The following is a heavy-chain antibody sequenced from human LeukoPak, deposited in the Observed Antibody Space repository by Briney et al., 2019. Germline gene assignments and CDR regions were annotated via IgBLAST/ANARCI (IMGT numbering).Heavy chain of an antibody. V-gene: IGHV3-21*01. CDR2: ISSSSSYI. Sequence: GGSLRLSCAASGFTFSSYSMNWVRQAPGKGLEWVSSISSSSSYIYYADSVKGRFTISRDNAKNSLYLQMNSLRAEDTAVYYCARDLDERIAVAGTYFDYWGQGTLVTVSS. J-gene: IGHJ4*02. CDR3: ARDLDERIAVAGTYFDY. CDR1: GFTFSSYS. D-gene: IGHD6-19*01.